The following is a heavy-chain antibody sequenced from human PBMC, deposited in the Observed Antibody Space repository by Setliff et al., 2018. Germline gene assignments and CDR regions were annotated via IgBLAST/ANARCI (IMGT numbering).Heavy chain of an antibody. J-gene: IGHJ4*02. Sequence: SVKVSCKASGATFSSYGISWVRQAPGQGLEWMGGTIPIFGTTDYAQKFRGRVTIITDESTSTAFMQLSSLRSEDTAVYYCVRQDILTSYYMFDYWGQGTLVTVS. CDR1: GATFSSYG. CDR3: VRQDILTSYYMFDY. D-gene: IGHD3-9*01. CDR2: TIPIFGTT. V-gene: IGHV1-69*05.